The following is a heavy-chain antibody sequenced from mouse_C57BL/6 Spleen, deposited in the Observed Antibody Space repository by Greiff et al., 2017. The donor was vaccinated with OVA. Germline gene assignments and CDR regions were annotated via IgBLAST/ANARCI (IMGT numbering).Heavy chain of an antibody. CDR1: GYSITSGYY. V-gene: IGHV3-6*01. D-gene: IGHD1-1*01. Sequence: EVKLMESGPGLVKPSQSLSLTCSVTGYSITSGYYWNWIRQFPGNKLEWMGYISYDGSNNYNPSLKNRISITRDTSKNQFFLKLNSVTTEDTATYYCAREDYGSSWGYWGQGTTLTVSS. CDR2: ISYDGSN. J-gene: IGHJ2*01. CDR3: AREDYGSSWGY.